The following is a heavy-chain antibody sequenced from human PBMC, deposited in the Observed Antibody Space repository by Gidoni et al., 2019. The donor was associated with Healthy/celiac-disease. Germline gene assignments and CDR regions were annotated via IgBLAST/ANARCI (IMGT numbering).Heavy chain of an antibody. Sequence: EVQLVQSGAEVKKPGESLKISCKGSGYSFTSYWSGWVRQMPGKGLEWMGIIYPGDSDTRYSPSFQGQVTISADKSISTAYLQWSSLKASDTAMYYCARHPDCSSTSCYAGWFDPWGQGTLVTVSS. D-gene: IGHD2-2*01. CDR2: IYPGDSDT. J-gene: IGHJ5*02. CDR1: GYSFTSYW. V-gene: IGHV5-51*01. CDR3: ARHPDCSSTSCYAGWFDP.